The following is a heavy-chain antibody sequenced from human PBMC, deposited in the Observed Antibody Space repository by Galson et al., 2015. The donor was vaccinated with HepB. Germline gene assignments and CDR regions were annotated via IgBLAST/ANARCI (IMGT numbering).Heavy chain of an antibody. J-gene: IGHJ4*02. CDR2: IDAGSGDT. V-gene: IGHV1-3*01. D-gene: IGHD3-16*02. CDR3: ARDKGDSLWGSYRDAPDF. CDR1: GYTFTKFS. Sequence: SVKVSCKASGYTFTKFSIHWVRQAPGQRPEWMGWIDAGSGDTKFAPKFQGRISITRDTSASTAYMELSSLISGDTAMYYCARDKGDSLWGSYRDAPDFRGQGTLVTVSS.